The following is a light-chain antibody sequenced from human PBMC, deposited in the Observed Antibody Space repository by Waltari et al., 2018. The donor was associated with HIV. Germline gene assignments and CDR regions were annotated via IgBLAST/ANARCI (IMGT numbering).Light chain of an antibody. CDR1: SSDVGSYNL. J-gene: IGLJ2*01. Sequence: QSALTQPASVSASPGQSITISCTGTSSDVGSYNLVSWYQQHPGKAPKLMIYEGSKRPSGVSNRFSGSKSGNTASLTISGLQAEDEADYYCCSYAGSSTLEVFGGGTKLTVL. CDR3: CSYAGSSTLEV. V-gene: IGLV2-23*01. CDR2: EGS.